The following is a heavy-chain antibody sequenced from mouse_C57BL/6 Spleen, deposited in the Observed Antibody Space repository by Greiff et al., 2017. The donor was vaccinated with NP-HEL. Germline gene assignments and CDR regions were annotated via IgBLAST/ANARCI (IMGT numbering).Heavy chain of an antibody. J-gene: IGHJ4*01. D-gene: IGHD1-1*01. CDR2: IWSGGST. Sequence: QVHVKQSGPGLVQPSQSLSITCTVSGFSLTSYGVHWVRQSPGKGLEWLGVIWSGGSTDYNAAFISRLSISKDNSKSQVFFKMNSLQADDTAIYFCARDYGSSPLAMDYWGQGTSVTVSS. CDR1: GFSLTSYG. V-gene: IGHV2-2*01. CDR3: ARDYGSSPLAMDY.